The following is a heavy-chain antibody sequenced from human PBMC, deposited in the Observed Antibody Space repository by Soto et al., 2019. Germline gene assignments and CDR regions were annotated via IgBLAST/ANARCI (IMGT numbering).Heavy chain of an antibody. CDR1: GYTFSGFY. D-gene: IGHD6-19*01. CDR3: ASAAVTGTAGLDF. Sequence: GASVKVSCKASGYTFSGFYMHWVRQAPGQGLEWMGWINPNSGGTKSAEKFQGRVTMTRDTSISTAYMELNRLTSDDTAVYYCASAAVTGTAGLDFWGQGTQVTVSS. CDR2: INPNSGGT. V-gene: IGHV1-2*02. J-gene: IGHJ4*02.